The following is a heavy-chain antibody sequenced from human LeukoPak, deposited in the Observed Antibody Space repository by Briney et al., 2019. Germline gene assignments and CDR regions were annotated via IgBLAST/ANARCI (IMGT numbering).Heavy chain of an antibody. Sequence: PSETLSLTCAVYGGSFSGYYWSWIRQPPGKGLGWIGEINHSGSTNYNPSLKSRVTISVDTSKNQFSLKLSSVTAADTAVYYCARGPADDSSGYYYEAHYFDYWGQGTLVTVSS. D-gene: IGHD3-22*01. J-gene: IGHJ4*02. CDR3: ARGPADDSSGYYYEAHYFDY. CDR1: GGSFSGYY. V-gene: IGHV4-34*01. CDR2: INHSGST.